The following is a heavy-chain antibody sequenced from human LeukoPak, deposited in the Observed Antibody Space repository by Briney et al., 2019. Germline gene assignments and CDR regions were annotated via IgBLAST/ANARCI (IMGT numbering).Heavy chain of an antibody. V-gene: IGHV3-66*01. CDR3: ARGSYYFDY. Sequence: PGGSLRLSCAASGFTFSDYYMSWVRQAPGKGLEWVSVIYSGGSTYYADSVRGRFTISRDNSKNTLYLQMNSLRAEDTAVYYCARGSYYFDYWGQGTLVTVSS. CDR2: IYSGGST. D-gene: IGHD1-26*01. J-gene: IGHJ4*02. CDR1: GFTFSDYY.